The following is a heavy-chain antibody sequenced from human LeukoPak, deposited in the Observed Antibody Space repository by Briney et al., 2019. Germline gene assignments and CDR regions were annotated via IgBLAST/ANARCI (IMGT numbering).Heavy chain of an antibody. D-gene: IGHD3-3*01. CDR2: ISGSGGST. J-gene: IGHJ4*02. Sequence: GGSLRLSCAASGFTVSSNYMSWVRQAPGKGLEWVSAISGSGGSTYYAGSVKGRFTISRDNSKNTLYLQMNSLRAEDTAVYYCAKDRRAFLEWLTAFDYWGQGTLVTVSS. CDR3: AKDRRAFLEWLTAFDY. V-gene: IGHV3-23*01. CDR1: GFTVSSNY.